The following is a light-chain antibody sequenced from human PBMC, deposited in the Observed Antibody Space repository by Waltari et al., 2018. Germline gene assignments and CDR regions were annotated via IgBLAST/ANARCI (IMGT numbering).Light chain of an antibody. J-gene: IGLJ2*01. V-gene: IGLV2-23*01. CDR2: EPT. CDR1: KNDIGTYNF. CDR3: CSYAGGSRVI. Sequence: QSALTQPASLSGSPGQSITISCAGTKNDIGTYNFVPWFQQFPGQAPQLIVSEPTKRPSAVYRFSGSKSGNTASLTISGLQAEDEADYYCCSYAGGSRVIFGGGTKLTVL.